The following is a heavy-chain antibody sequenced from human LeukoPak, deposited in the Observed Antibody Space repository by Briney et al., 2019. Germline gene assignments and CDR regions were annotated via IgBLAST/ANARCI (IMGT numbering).Heavy chain of an antibody. CDR2: ISSSSSTI. CDR3: ATTRRYSSSWYGPYYFDY. J-gene: IGHJ4*02. CDR1: GFTFSSYS. Sequence: PGGSLRLSCAASGFTFSSYSMNWVRQAPGKGLGWVSYISSSSSTIYYADSVKGRFTISRDNVKNSLYLQMNSLRDEDTAVYYCATTRRYSSSWYGPYYFDYWGEGTLVTVSS. D-gene: IGHD6-13*01. V-gene: IGHV3-48*02.